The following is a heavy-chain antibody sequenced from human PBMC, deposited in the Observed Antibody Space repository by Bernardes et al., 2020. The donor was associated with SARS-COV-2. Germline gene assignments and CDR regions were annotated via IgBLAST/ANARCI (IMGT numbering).Heavy chain of an antibody. Sequence: GGSLRLSCAASEFSFSTSWVHWVRQTPGKGLVWVSRINSDGSVIDYADSVKGRFTISRDNAKNTLYLQMNSLRADDTAVYYCARAGQFYFEYWGQGTLVTVSS. J-gene: IGHJ4*02. CDR2: INSDGSVI. CDR3: ARAGQFYFEY. V-gene: IGHV3-74*01. CDR1: EFSFSTSW.